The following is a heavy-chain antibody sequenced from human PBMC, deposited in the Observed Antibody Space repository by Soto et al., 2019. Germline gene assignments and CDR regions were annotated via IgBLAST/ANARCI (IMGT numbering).Heavy chain of an antibody. D-gene: IGHD3-3*01. CDR2: VYHTGRT. CDR1: GGSFKSGGYS. CDR3: ARDFAYFDS. Sequence: SETLSLTCTVSGGSFKSGGYSWSWIRQPPGKGLEWIGYVYHTGRTSYNPSLKSRVSISMDTSKNQFSLNLDSVTAADTAVYFCARDFAYFDSWGQGTLVTVSS. V-gene: IGHV4-61*08. J-gene: IGHJ4*02.